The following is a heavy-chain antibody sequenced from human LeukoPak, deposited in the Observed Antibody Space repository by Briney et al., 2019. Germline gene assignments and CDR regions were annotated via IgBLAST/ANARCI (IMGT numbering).Heavy chain of an antibody. CDR2: IYWDDDK. Sequence: SGPTLVNPTQTLTLTCTFSGFSLTTSGVGVGWIRQPPGKALEWLALIYWDDDKRYSPSLKSRLTITKDTSKNQVVLTMTNMDPVDTATYYCVHNPYYYDSSGPYAFDIWGQGTMVTVSS. CDR1: GFSLTTSGVG. CDR3: VHNPYYYDSSGPYAFDI. D-gene: IGHD3-22*01. J-gene: IGHJ3*02. V-gene: IGHV2-5*02.